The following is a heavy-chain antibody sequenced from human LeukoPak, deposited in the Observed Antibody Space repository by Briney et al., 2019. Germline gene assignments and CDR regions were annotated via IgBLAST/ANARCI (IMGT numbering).Heavy chain of an antibody. Sequence: PGRSLRLSCAASGFTFSSYGMHWVRQAPGKGLEWVAVIWYDGSNKYYVESVKGRFTISRDNSKNTLYLQMNGLRAEDTAVYYCARGGNNNWLDSWGQGTLVTVST. CDR1: GFTFSSYG. J-gene: IGHJ5*01. CDR2: IWYDGSNK. CDR3: ARGGNNNWLDS. V-gene: IGHV3-33*01. D-gene: IGHD4-23*01.